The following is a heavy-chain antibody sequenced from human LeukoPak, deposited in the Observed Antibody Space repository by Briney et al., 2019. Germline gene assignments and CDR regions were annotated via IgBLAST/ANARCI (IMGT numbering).Heavy chain of an antibody. D-gene: IGHD2-21*01. Sequence: SETLSLTCTVSGGSISSYYWCWIRQPPGKGLEWIGYIYYSGSTNSHPPLTSRVTISVDTSKNQCSLKLSSVTAADTAVYYCARGADCGVGRLEYSDPRGRGTLVTVSS. V-gene: IGHV4-59*01. CDR3: ARGADCGVGRLEYSDP. CDR2: IYYSGST. CDR1: GGSISSYY. J-gene: IGHJ2*01.